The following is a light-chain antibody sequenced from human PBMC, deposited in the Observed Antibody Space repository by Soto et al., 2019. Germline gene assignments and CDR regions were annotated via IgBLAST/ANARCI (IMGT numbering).Light chain of an antibody. J-gene: IGLJ3*02. V-gene: IGLV1-36*01. CDR2: FDD. Sequence: QSVLTQPPSVSGAPRQRVTISCSGSTSNIGYNGVNWYQHLPGQAPKLLIYFDDLLPAGISDRFSGSKSGTTASLAISGLQSEDEAEYYCAAWDDSLDHWVFGGGTKLTVL. CDR1: TSNIGYNG. CDR3: AAWDDSLDHWV.